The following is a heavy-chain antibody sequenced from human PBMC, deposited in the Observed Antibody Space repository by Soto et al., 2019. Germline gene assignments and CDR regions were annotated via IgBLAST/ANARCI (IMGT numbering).Heavy chain of an antibody. CDR1: GFTFSSYW. D-gene: IGHD2-15*01. Sequence: GGSLRLSCAASGFTFSSYWMSWVRQAPGKGLEWVANIKQDGSEKYYVDSVKGRFTISRDNANNSLYLQMNSLRAEDTAVYYCARAQDIVVVVAATTTSPLDDWGQGTLVTVSS. J-gene: IGHJ4*02. CDR2: IKQDGSEK. V-gene: IGHV3-7*01. CDR3: ARAQDIVVVVAATTTSPLDD.